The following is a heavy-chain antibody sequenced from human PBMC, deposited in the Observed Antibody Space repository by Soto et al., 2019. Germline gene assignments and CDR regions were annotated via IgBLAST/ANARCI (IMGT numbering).Heavy chain of an antibody. D-gene: IGHD1-1*01. V-gene: IGHV4-34*01. Sequence: SETLSLTCAVYGGSFSGYYWSWIRQPPGKGLEWIGEINHSGSTNYNPSLKSRVTISVDTSKNQFSLKLSSVTAADTAVYYCARGTTGTLVSNWFDPWGQGTLVTVSS. CDR3: ARGTTGTLVSNWFDP. CDR2: INHSGST. J-gene: IGHJ5*02. CDR1: GGSFSGYY.